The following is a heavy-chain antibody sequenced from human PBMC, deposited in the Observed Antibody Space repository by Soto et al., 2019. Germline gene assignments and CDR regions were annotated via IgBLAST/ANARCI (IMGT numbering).Heavy chain of an antibody. CDR1: GFTFSSYS. CDR3: ARDGYDASPTDY. D-gene: IGHD5-12*01. J-gene: IGHJ4*02. CDR2: ISSSSSYI. Sequence: PGGSLRLSCAASGFTFSSYSMNWVRQAPGKGLEWVSSISSSSSYIYYADSVKGRFTISRDNAMNSLYLQMNSLRAEDTAVYYCARDGYDASPTDYWGQGTLVTVSS. V-gene: IGHV3-21*01.